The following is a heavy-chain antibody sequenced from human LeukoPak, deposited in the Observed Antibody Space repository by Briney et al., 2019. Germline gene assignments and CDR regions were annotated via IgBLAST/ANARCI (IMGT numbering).Heavy chain of an antibody. CDR3: ARGGGTVFGVIND. Sequence: ASVKVSCKTSGYTLTDYYIHWVRQAPGQGLEWMGWINPSSGDINYAQKFQGRVTMTRDTSISTAYMELSRLRSDDTAVYYCARGGGTVFGVINDWGPGTLVPVSP. D-gene: IGHD3-3*01. J-gene: IGHJ4*02. V-gene: IGHV1-2*02. CDR2: INPSSGDI. CDR1: GYTLTDYY.